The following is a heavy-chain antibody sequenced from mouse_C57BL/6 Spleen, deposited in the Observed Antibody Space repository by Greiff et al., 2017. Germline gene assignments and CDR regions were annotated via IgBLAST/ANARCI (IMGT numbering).Heavy chain of an antibody. D-gene: IGHD2-1*01. CDR2: ISWDDDK. J-gene: IGHJ4*01. CDR3: ARCNYEGAMDY. V-gene: IGHV8-12*01. Sequence: QVTLKVSVPGILQSSQTLSLTCSFSGFSLSTSGMGVSWIRQPSGKGLEWLAHISWDDDKRYNPSLKSRLTISKATSRNQVFLKITSVDTADTATYYCARCNYEGAMDYWGQGTSVTVSS. CDR1: GFSLSTSGMG.